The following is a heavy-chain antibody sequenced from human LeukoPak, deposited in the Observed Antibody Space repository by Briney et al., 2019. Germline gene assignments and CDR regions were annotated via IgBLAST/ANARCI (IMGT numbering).Heavy chain of an antibody. CDR1: GFTFDDYA. D-gene: IGHD3-10*01. V-gene: IGHV3-9*01. Sequence: GGSLRLSCAASGFTFDDYAMHWVRQAPGKGLEWVSGISWNSGSIGYADSVKGRLTISRDNAKNSLYLQMNSLRAEDTALYYCAKGWGSGSSDFDYWGQGTLVTVSS. CDR3: AKGWGSGSSDFDY. J-gene: IGHJ4*02. CDR2: ISWNSGSI.